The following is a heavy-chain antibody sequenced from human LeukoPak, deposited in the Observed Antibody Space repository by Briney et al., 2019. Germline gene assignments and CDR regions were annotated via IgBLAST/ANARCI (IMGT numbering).Heavy chain of an antibody. CDR1: GYTFTGYY. CDR2: INPNSSGT. D-gene: IGHD1-1*01. V-gene: IGHV1-2*02. J-gene: IGHJ4*02. Sequence: GASVKVSCKASGYTFTGYYIHWVRQAPGQGLEWMGWINPNSSGTDYARKFQGRVSMTRDTSISTAYMEVSSLRSDDTAVFFCARVKDGLEYHSFDYWGQGTLVTVSS. CDR3: ARVKDGLEYHSFDY.